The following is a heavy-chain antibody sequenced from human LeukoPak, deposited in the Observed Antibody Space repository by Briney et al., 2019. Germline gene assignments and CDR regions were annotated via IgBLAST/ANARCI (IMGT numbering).Heavy chain of an antibody. Sequence: GMSLRLSCAASGLTFRSYGMHWVRQAQGKGLEWVAVIWSDGSQQHYADSVKGRFTISRDNSKNTLYLQMNSLRVDDTAVYYCARSSDSSDLGYWGQGTLVTVSS. V-gene: IGHV3-33*01. D-gene: IGHD6-25*01. CDR2: IWSDGSQQ. CDR1: GLTFRSYG. CDR3: ARSSDSSDLGY. J-gene: IGHJ4*02.